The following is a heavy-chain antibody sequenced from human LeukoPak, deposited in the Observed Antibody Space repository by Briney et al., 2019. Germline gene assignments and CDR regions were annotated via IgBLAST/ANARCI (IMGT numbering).Heavy chain of an antibody. J-gene: IGHJ4*02. CDR2: INHSGST. CDR3: ARHYVFVYGGSSFDY. CDR1: GGSFSGYY. D-gene: IGHD2-8*01. Sequence: SETLSLTCAVYGGSFSGYYWSWIRQPPGKGLEWIGEINHSGSTNYNPSLKSRVTISVDTSKNQFSLKLSSVTAADTAIYYCARHYVFVYGGSSFDYWGQGTLVTVSS. V-gene: IGHV4-34*01.